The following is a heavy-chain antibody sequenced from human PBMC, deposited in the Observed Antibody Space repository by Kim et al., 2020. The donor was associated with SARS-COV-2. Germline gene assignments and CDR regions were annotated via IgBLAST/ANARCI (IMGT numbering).Heavy chain of an antibody. Sequence: SETLSLTCTVSGGSVRSGDYYWTWIRQPPGKRLEWVGYIYYSGSTKYNPSLKSRVTMSVDTSKNQFSLKLSSVTAADTAVYYCAREDARTYCTGATCYYLDYWGQGTLVTVSS. CDR2: IYYSGST. V-gene: IGHV4-61*08. CDR3: AREDARTYCTGATCYYLDY. J-gene: IGHJ4*02. CDR1: GGSVRSGDYY. D-gene: IGHD2-8*02.